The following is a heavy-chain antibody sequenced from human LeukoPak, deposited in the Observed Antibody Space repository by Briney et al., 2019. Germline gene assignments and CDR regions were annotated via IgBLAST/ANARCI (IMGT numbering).Heavy chain of an antibody. CDR3: ARGPTISETGYFDY. V-gene: IGHV4-34*01. D-gene: IGHD1-1*01. J-gene: IGHJ4*03. CDR1: RGSFSSYY. CDR2: INHRGDT. Sequence: PSETLSLTCAVYRGSFSSYYWSWIRQSPGKGLEWIAEINHRGDTNYNPSVKSRVTISVDTSKNQFSLKVTSLTAADTAVYYCARGPTISETGYFDYWGQGTLVTVSS.